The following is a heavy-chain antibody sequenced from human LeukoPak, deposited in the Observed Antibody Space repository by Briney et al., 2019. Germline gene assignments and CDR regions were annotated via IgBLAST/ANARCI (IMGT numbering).Heavy chain of an antibody. V-gene: IGHV1-69*04. CDR1: GRTFSSYT. J-gene: IGHJ6*03. Sequence: KVSCKASGRTFSSYTISWGRHAPGQGREWKGRIIPILGVRNYAQKFQGRVTITAEKSTSTDYMELSSLRSEDTAVYHCAREAQEYCSSTSCYPYYYYYYMDVWGKGTTVTVSS. CDR3: AREAQEYCSSTSCYPYYYYYYMDV. D-gene: IGHD2-2*01. CDR2: IIPILGVR.